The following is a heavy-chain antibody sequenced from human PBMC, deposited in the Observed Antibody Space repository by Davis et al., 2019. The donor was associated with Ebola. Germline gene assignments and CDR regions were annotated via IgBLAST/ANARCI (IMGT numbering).Heavy chain of an antibody. CDR2: MYYSGST. Sequence: MPSETLSLTCTVSGGSISSGGYYWSWIRQHPGKGLEWIWYMYYSGSTYYNPSLKSRVTISVDTSKNQFSLKLSSVTAADTAVYYCAREGIAAAVDWGQGTLVTVSS. CDR3: AREGIAAAVD. J-gene: IGHJ4*02. CDR1: GGSISSGGYY. V-gene: IGHV4-31*03. D-gene: IGHD6-13*01.